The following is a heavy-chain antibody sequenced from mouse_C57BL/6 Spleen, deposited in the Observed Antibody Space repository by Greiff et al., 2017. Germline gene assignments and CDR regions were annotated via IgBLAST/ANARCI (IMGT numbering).Heavy chain of an antibody. J-gene: IGHJ4*01. CDR2: IDPETGGT. CDR3: TRWGYGGVYAMDY. D-gene: IGHD1-1*01. V-gene: IGHV1-15*01. Sequence: QVQLQQSGAELVRPGASVTLSCKASGYTFTDYEMHWVKQTPVHGLEWIGAIDPETGGTAYNQKFKGKAILTADKSSSTAYMGLRSLTSEDSAVYYCTRWGYGGVYAMDYWGQGTSVTVSS. CDR1: GYTFTDYE.